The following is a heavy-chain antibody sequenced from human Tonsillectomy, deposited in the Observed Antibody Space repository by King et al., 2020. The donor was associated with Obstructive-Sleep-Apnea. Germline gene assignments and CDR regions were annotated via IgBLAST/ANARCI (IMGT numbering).Heavy chain of an antibody. CDR2: ISYDGSNK. CDR1: GFTFSSYA. CDR3: ARXSSGYGHPPIDY. J-gene: IGHJ4*02. V-gene: IGHV3-30*04. Sequence: VQLVESGGGVVQPGRSLRLSCAVSGFTFSSYAMHWVRQAPGKGLEWVAVISYDGSNKYYADSVKGRFTISRDNSKNTLYLQINSLRAEDTAVYYCARXSSGYGHPPIDYWXQGTXVTVSS. D-gene: IGHD5-18*01.